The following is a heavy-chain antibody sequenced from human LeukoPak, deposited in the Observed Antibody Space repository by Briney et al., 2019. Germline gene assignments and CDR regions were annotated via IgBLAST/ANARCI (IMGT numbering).Heavy chain of an antibody. V-gene: IGHV5-51*01. CDR2: IYPGDSDT. J-gene: IGHJ4*02. CDR3: ARQNDFRLDY. CDR1: GYTFSSYW. Sequence: HGESLRISCKGSGYTFSSYWIGLVRQMPGKGLEWMGIIYPGDSDTTYSPSLQGQVTISVDTSIGTAYLQWSSLKASDTAIYYCARQNDFRLDYWGQGTLVTVSS. D-gene: IGHD3-3*01.